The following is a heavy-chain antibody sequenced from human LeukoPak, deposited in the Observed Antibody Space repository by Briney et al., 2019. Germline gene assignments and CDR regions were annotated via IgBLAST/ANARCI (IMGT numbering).Heavy chain of an antibody. Sequence: SETLSLTCTVSGGSISSSSYFWGWIRQPPGKGLEWIGSIYYSGSTYYNPSHKSRVTISVDTSKNQFSLKLSSVTAADTAVYYCARDFAHCSSTSCYEDVWGKGTTVTVSS. CDR2: IYYSGST. D-gene: IGHD2-2*01. J-gene: IGHJ6*04. V-gene: IGHV4-39*07. CDR1: GGSISSSSYF. CDR3: ARDFAHCSSTSCYEDV.